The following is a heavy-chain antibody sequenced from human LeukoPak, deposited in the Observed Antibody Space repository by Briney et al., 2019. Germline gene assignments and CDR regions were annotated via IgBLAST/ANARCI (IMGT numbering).Heavy chain of an antibody. J-gene: IGHJ4*02. V-gene: IGHV3-23*01. CDR1: GFTFSSYA. D-gene: IGHD3-22*01. Sequence: PGGSLRLSCAASGFTFSSYAISWVRQAPGKGLEWVSAISGSGGSTYYADSVKGRFTISRDNSKNTPYLQMNSLRAEDTAVYYCAKDNYYDSSGYYSRRGYFDYWGQGTLVTVSS. CDR2: ISGSGGST. CDR3: AKDNYYDSSGYYSRRGYFDY.